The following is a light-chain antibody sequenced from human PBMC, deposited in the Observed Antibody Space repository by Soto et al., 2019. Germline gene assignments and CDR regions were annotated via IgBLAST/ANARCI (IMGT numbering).Light chain of an antibody. V-gene: IGLV2-14*01. J-gene: IGLJ1*01. CDR3: FSYTTSTTYV. Sequence: QSVLTQPASVSGSPGQSITFSCSGTSSDIGAYNFVSWYQQHPGKGPKLMIFEVNKRPSGVSNRFSGSKSGSTASLTISDLQPEDEAEYYCFSYTTSTTYVFGSGTKVTVL. CDR1: SSDIGAYNF. CDR2: EVN.